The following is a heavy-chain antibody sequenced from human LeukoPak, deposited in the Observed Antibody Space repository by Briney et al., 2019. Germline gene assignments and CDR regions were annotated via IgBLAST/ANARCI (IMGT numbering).Heavy chain of an antibody. CDR3: ARGVFGVIALLDY. CDR1: GFTFSSYG. D-gene: IGHD3-3*01. J-gene: IGHJ4*02. V-gene: IGHV3-33*01. Sequence: PGGSLRLSCAASGFTFSSYGMHWVRQAPGKGLEWVAVIWYDGSNIYYADSVKGRFTISRDNSKNTLYLQMNSLRAKDTAVYYCARGVFGVIALLDYWGQGTLATVSS. CDR2: IWYDGSNI.